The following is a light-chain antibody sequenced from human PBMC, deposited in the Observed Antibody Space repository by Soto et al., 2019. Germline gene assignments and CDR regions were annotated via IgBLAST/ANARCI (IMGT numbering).Light chain of an antibody. CDR3: QDRGNWPIYT. CDR2: GAS. J-gene: IGKJ4*01. Sequence: EIVLTQSPATLSLSLGERATLSCRASQSLSGYLAWYQQKPGQPPRLLIYGASHRATGIPARFTGTGSGTDFTLTISRLEPEDFAVYYCQDRGNWPIYTFGGGTELDLK. CDR1: QSLSGY. V-gene: IGKV3-11*01.